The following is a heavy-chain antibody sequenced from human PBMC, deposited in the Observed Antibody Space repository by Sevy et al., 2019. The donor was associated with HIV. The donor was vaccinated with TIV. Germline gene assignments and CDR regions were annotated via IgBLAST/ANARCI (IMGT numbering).Heavy chain of an antibody. Sequence: GGSLRLSCAASGFTSSNYAMNWVRQAPGKGLEWVSGISGSGGSTYYAVSVKGRFTISRDNSRNTLYLQMSSLRAEDTAVYYCAKDLYYDNTVFDYWGQGTLVTVSS. V-gene: IGHV3-23*01. CDR2: ISGSGGST. CDR1: GFTSSNYA. D-gene: IGHD3-22*01. CDR3: AKDLYYDNTVFDY. J-gene: IGHJ4*02.